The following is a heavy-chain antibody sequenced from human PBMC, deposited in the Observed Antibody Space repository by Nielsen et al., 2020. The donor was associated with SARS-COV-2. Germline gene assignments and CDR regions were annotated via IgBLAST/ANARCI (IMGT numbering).Heavy chain of an antibody. J-gene: IGHJ6*02. CDR3: ARVPPPPYYYDSSGYQRDYYYYGMDV. D-gene: IGHD3-22*01. V-gene: IGHV1-46*01. Sequence: WVRQAPGQGLEWMGIINPSGGSTSYAQKFQGRVTITADESTSTAYMELSSLRSEDTAVYYCARVPPPPYYYDSSGYQRDYYYYGMDVWGQGTTVTVSS. CDR2: INPSGGST.